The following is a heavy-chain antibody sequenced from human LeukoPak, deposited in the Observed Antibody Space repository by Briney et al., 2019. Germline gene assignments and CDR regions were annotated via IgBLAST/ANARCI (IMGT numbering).Heavy chain of an antibody. CDR2: IHYTGST. J-gene: IGHJ1*01. CDR3: ARSRGNLYFQH. Sequence: TSETLSLTCTVSGGSISSYYWSWIRQSPEKGLEWIGYIHYTGSTYYNPSLRSRVTISVDTSKNQFSLRLISVTAADTAMYYCARSRGNLYFQHWGQGTLVTVSS. D-gene: IGHD6-25*01. CDR1: GGSISSYY. V-gene: IGHV4-59*01.